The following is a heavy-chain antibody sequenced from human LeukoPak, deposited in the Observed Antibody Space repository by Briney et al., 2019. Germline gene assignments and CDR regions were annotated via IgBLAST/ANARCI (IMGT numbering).Heavy chain of an antibody. CDR3: ARDAGRGYSYGYVYNWFDP. D-gene: IGHD5-18*01. CDR2: INHSGST. Sequence: SETLSLTCAVYGGSFSGYYWSWIRQPPGKGLEWIGEINHSGSTNYNPSLKSRVTISVDTSKNQFSLKLSSVTAADTAVYYCARDAGRGYSYGYVYNWFDPWGQGTLVTVSS. J-gene: IGHJ5*02. V-gene: IGHV4-34*01. CDR1: GGSFSGYY.